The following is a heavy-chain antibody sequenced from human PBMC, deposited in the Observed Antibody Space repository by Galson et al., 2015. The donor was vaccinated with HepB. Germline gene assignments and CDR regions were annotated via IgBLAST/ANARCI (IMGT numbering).Heavy chain of an antibody. V-gene: IGHV3-21*01. J-gene: IGHJ4*02. CDR2: ISSSSSYI. D-gene: IGHD6-13*01. CDR3: ARDSIAAAGDFDY. Sequence: SLRLSCAASGFTFSSYSMNWVRQAPGKGLEWVSSISSSSSYIYYADSVKGRFTISRDNAKNSLYLQMNSLRAEDTAVYYCARDSIAAAGDFDYWGQGTLVTVSS. CDR1: GFTFSSYS.